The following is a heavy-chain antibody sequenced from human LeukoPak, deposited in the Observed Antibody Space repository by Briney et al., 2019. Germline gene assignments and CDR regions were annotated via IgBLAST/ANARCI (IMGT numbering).Heavy chain of an antibody. CDR1: GFTFSSYA. CDR2: ITGGSGAK. Sequence: PGGSLRLSCAASGFTFSSYAMSWVRQAPGKGLEWVSTITGGSGAKYYADSVKGRFTISRDNSKDTLYLQMHSLRAEDTAVYFCAKDTPLTTYTSGWSSNSFDYWGQGTLVAVSS. CDR3: AKDTPLTTYTSGWSSNSFDY. D-gene: IGHD6-19*01. V-gene: IGHV3-23*01. J-gene: IGHJ4*02.